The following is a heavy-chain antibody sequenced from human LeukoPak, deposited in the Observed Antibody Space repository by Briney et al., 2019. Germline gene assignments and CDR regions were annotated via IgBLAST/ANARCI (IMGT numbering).Heavy chain of an antibody. Sequence: ASVKVSCKASGYTFTSYDINWVRQATGQGLEWMGWMNPNSGNTGYAQKFQGRVTITRNTSISTAYMELSSLRSDDTAVYYCARDWVQGGYSYGYNWFDPWGQGTLVTVSS. CDR2: MNPNSGNT. V-gene: IGHV1-8*03. CDR1: GYTFTSYD. D-gene: IGHD5-18*01. J-gene: IGHJ5*02. CDR3: ARDWVQGGYSYGYNWFDP.